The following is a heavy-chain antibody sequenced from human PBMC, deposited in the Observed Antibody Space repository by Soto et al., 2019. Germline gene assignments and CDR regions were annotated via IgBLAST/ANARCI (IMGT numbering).Heavy chain of an antibody. D-gene: IGHD1-20*01. J-gene: IGHJ2*01. V-gene: IGHV4-61*01. CDR3: ARDITGVIVSGWYFDL. CDR2: IYYSGST. CDR1: GGSVSSGSYY. Sequence: SETLSLTCTVSGGSVSSGSYYWSWIRQPPGKGLEWIGYIYYSGSTNYNPSLKSRVTISVDTSKTQFSLKMISVTAADTAVAYCARDITGVIVSGWYFDLWGRGTLVTVSS.